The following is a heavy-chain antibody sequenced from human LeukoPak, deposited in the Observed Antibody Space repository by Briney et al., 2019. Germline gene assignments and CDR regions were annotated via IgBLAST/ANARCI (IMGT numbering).Heavy chain of an antibody. J-gene: IGHJ4*02. CDR2: ISAGGEST. D-gene: IGHD6-19*01. CDR3: AKGRSGWSFDY. CDR1: GFTFRNCA. V-gene: IGHV3-23*01. Sequence: PGGSLRLSCAASGFTFRNCAMTWVRQAPGKGLEWVSAISAGGESTYYADSVKGRFTISRDNSKNTLYMRMNSLRAEDTALYYCAKGRSGWSFDYWGQGTLVTVSS.